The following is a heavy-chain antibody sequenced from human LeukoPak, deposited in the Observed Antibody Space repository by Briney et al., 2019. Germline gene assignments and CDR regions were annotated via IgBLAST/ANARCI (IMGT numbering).Heavy chain of an antibody. J-gene: IGHJ5*02. CDR1: GGSFSGYY. Sequence: SETLSLTCAVYGGSFSGYYWSWIRQPPGKGLEWIGEINHSGSTNYNPSLKSRVTISVDTSKNQFSLKLSSVTAADTAVYYCARRLAYYYGSGSYSLYNWFDPWGQGTLVTVSS. V-gene: IGHV4-34*01. CDR3: ARRLAYYYGSGSYSLYNWFDP. CDR2: INHSGST. D-gene: IGHD3-10*01.